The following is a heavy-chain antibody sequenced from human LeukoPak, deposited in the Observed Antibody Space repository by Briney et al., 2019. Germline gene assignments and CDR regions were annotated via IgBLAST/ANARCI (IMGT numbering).Heavy chain of an antibody. J-gene: IGHJ4*02. Sequence: PGGSLRLSCAASGFTFSSYSMNWVRQAPGKGLEWVSYISSSSSTIYYADSVKGRFTISRGNAKNSLYLQMNSLRAEDTAVYYCARDAAPWCGGDCPFDYWGQGTLVTVSS. V-gene: IGHV3-48*04. CDR1: GFTFSSYS. CDR3: ARDAAPWCGGDCPFDY. CDR2: ISSSSSTI. D-gene: IGHD2-21*01.